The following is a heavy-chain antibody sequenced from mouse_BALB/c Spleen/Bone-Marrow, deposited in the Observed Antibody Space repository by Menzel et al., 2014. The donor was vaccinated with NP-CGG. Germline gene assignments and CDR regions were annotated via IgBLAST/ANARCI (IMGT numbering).Heavy chain of an antibody. D-gene: IGHD2-3*01. Sequence: VMLVESGAELVRPGVSVKISCKGSGYTFTDYALHWVKQSHAKSLEWIGIISTYYGDASYNQKFKGKATMTVDKSSSTAYMELARLTSEDSAIYYCARRDGFDYWGQGTTLTVSS. J-gene: IGHJ2*01. CDR1: GYTFTDYA. CDR2: ISTYYGDA. V-gene: IGHV1S137*01. CDR3: ARRDGFDY.